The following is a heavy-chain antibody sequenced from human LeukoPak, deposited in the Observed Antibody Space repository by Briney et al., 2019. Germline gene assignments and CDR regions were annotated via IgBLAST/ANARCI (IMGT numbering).Heavy chain of an antibody. V-gene: IGHV1-69*13. Sequence: GASVKVSCKASGGTFTSYAISWVRQAPGQGLEWMGGIIPIFGTANYAQKFQGRVTITADESTSTAYMELSSLRSEDTAVYYRAGYDFWSGYNWFDPWGQGTLVTVSS. CDR2: IIPIFGTA. D-gene: IGHD3-3*01. J-gene: IGHJ5*02. CDR1: GGTFTSYA. CDR3: AGYDFWSGYNWFDP.